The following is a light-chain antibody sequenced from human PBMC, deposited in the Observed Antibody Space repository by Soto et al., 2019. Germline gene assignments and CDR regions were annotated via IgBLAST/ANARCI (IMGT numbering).Light chain of an antibody. CDR3: QQYGSSPLT. Sequence: EIVLTQSPATLSLSPGERATLSCRASPSVTNYLAWYQQKPGQPPRLLIYGASSRATGIPDRFSGSGSGTDFTLTISRLEPEDFAVYYCQQYGSSPLTFGGGTKVEIK. J-gene: IGKJ4*01. V-gene: IGKV3-20*01. CDR2: GAS. CDR1: PSVTNY.